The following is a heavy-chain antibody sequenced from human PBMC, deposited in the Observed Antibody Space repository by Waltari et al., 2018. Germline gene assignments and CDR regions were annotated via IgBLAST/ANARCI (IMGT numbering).Heavy chain of an antibody. CDR3: ARWPFTIFGVVTYYFDY. CDR2: IPYDGRNK. Sequence: QVQLVESGGGVVQPGGCLRLSGAALGFTFSSCGMQVVRQGRGKGGEGVAVIPYDGRNKYDADSVKGRFTISRDNSKNTLYLQLPSLSADATAVYYCARWPFTIFGVVTYYFDYWGQGTLLTVSS. CDR1: GFTFSSCG. V-gene: IGHV3-30*02. D-gene: IGHD3-3*01. J-gene: IGHJ4*02.